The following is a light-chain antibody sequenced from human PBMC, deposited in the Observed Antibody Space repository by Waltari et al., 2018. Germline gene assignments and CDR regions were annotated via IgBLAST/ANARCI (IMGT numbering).Light chain of an antibody. CDR3: QSYDTINWV. CDR2: EDN. J-gene: IGLJ3*02. CDR1: TGSIVTKY. V-gene: IGLV6-57*03. Sequence: FLLTQPHSVSESPGQTVIISCTRSTGSIVTKYVQWYQQRPGSAPTLVLYEDNKRPSGVPDRFSASIVSSSNSASLSISGLRSEDEADYYCQSYDTINWVFGGGTRLTVL.